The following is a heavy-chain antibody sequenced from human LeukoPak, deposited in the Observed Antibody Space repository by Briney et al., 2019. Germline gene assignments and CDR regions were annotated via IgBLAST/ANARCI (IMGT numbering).Heavy chain of an antibody. Sequence: PSETLSLTCTVSGGSINSGTYYWGWIRQPPGQGLEWIASMYHDGRTSYNPSLKSRVTISIDTSTNQFSLKLSSVTAADTAVYYCASDHKSITMRKGQYFDYWGQGVLVTVSS. V-gene: IGHV4-39*01. CDR2: MYHDGRT. CDR1: GGSINSGTYY. J-gene: IGHJ4*02. D-gene: IGHD1-14*01. CDR3: ASDHKSITMRKGQYFDY.